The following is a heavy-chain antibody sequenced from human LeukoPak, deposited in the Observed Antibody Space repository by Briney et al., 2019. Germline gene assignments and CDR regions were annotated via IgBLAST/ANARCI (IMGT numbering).Heavy chain of an antibody. CDR1: GYSISSGYY. V-gene: IGHV4-38-2*02. Sequence: PSETLSLTCTVSGYSISSGYYSGWLRQPPGKGLEGIRIIFHSGSTYYNPSLKRRVTISVDTSKNQFSLKLSSVTAADTAVYYCAGVRTGSSDYSNTFDCWGQGTLVTVSS. CDR2: IFHSGST. D-gene: IGHD3-22*01. J-gene: IGHJ4*02. CDR3: AGVRTGSSDYSNTFDC.